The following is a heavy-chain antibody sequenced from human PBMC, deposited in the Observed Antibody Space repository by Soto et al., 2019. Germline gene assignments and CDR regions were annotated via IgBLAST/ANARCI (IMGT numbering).Heavy chain of an antibody. V-gene: IGHV3-30*03. CDR1: GFTFSSYA. CDR3: ARGPSYSDSYSDH. CDR2: ISYDGNNK. D-gene: IGHD4-17*01. Sequence: GGSLRLSCAASGFTFSSYAMHWVRQAPGKGLQWLAVISYDGNNKYYADSVEGRFTISRDNSKNTVYLQMNSLRLEDTAVYYCARGPSYSDSYSDHWGQGTLVTVPS. J-gene: IGHJ4*02.